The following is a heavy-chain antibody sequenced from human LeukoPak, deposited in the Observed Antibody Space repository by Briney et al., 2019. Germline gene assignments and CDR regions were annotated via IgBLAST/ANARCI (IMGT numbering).Heavy chain of an antibody. V-gene: IGHV3-30*18. J-gene: IGHJ4*02. CDR1: GGTFSSYA. D-gene: IGHD1-1*01. CDR3: AKDLLGHWSFDY. Sequence: PGGSLTLSCAVSGGTFSSYAMHWVRQAPGKGLEWVTDISSDGNGKSYAHSVKGRFTISRDNSKNTVFLQMNSLRGEDTALYYCAKDLLGHWSFDYWGQGTLVTVSS. CDR2: ISSDGNGK.